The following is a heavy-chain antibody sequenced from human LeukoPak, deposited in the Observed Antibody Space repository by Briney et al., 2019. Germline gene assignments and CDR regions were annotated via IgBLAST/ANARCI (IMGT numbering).Heavy chain of an antibody. V-gene: IGHV3-21*04. J-gene: IGHJ3*02. CDR2: ISSSSTYI. CDR3: AKDMALVGASGAFDI. Sequence: PGGSLRLSCAASGFTFSSYSMNWVRQAPGKGLEWVSSISSSSTYIYYADSVKGRFTISRDNAKNSLYLQMNSLRAEDTALYYCAKDMALVGASGAFDIWAKGQWSPSLQ. CDR1: GFTFSSYS. D-gene: IGHD1-26*01.